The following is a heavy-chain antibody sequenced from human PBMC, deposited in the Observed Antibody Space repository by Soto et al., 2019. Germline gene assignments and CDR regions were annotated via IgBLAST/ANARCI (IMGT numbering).Heavy chain of an antibody. Sequence: QLQLQESGPGLVKPSETLSLTCTVSGVSTSRSTDYWGWIRQPPGKGLEWIGTIYYTGSTYYSPSLKSRVTVSLDTSKDRFSLNLTSVTAADTAVYYCARHGDTGNYYFAFDIWGQGTMVTVSS. CDR1: GVSTSRSTDY. J-gene: IGHJ3*02. CDR3: ARHGDTGNYYFAFDI. V-gene: IGHV4-39*01. D-gene: IGHD1-26*01. CDR2: IYYTGST.